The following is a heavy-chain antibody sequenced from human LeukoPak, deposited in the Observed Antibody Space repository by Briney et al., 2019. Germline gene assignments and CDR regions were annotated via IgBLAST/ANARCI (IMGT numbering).Heavy chain of an antibody. CDR1: GGSISSSNW. J-gene: IGHJ3*02. D-gene: IGHD2-21*01. Sequence: PSETLSLTCAVSGGSISSSNWWSWVRQPPGKGLEWIGEIYHSGSTNYNPSLKSRVTISVDKSKNQFSLKLSSVTAADTAVYYCARHEWGIINAFDIWGHGTMFTVSS. V-gene: IGHV4-4*02. CDR3: ARHEWGIINAFDI. CDR2: IYHSGST.